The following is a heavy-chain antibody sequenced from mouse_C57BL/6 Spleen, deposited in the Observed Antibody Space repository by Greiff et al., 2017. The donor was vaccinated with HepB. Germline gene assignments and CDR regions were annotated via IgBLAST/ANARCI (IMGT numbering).Heavy chain of an antibody. D-gene: IGHD4-1*01. CDR3: AKNDRTGTDFAY. CDR2: IWSGGST. V-gene: IGHV2-4*01. CDR1: GFSLTSYG. Sequence: QVQLKESGPGLVQPSQSLSITCTVSGFSLTSYGVHWVRQPPGKGLEWLGVIWSGGSTDYNAAFISRLSISKDNSKSQVFFKMNSLQADDTAIYYCAKNDRTGTDFAYWGQGTLVTVSA. J-gene: IGHJ3*01.